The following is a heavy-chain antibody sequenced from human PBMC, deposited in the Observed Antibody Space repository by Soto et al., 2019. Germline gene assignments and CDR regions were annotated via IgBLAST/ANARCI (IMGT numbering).Heavy chain of an antibody. V-gene: IGHV1-18*01. CDR1: GYTFTSYG. CDR3: ARDLKKYNCNDVAYFDY. D-gene: IGHD1-20*01. Sequence: QVQLVQSGAEVKKPGASVKVSCKASGYTFTSYGISWVRQAPGQGLEWMGWISAYNGNTNYAQKLQGRVTMTTDTSTSTAYMELRSLRSDDTAVYYCARDLKKYNCNDVAYFDYWGQGTLVTVSS. J-gene: IGHJ4*02. CDR2: ISAYNGNT.